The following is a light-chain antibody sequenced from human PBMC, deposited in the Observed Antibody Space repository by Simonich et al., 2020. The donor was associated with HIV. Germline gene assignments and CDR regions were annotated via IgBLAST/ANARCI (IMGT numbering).Light chain of an antibody. CDR1: SSDVGGYNY. V-gene: IGLV2-8*01. Sequence: QSALTQPPSASGSPGQSVTISCTGTSSDVGGYNYVSWYQQHPGKAPKLMFYEVNKRPSGVPDRFSGSKSGNTASLTVAGLQAEDESDYYCSSYAGTYTVLFGGGTKLTVL. CDR3: SSYAGTYTVL. CDR2: EVN. J-gene: IGLJ3*02.